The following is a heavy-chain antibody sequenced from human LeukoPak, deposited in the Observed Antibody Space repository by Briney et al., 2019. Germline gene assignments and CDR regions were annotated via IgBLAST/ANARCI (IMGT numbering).Heavy chain of an antibody. CDR2: ISAYNGNT. V-gene: IGHV1-18*01. Sequence: ASVKVSCKASGYTFTSYGISWVRQAPGQGLEWMGWISAYNGNTNYAQKLQGRVTMTTDTSTSTAYMELRSLRSDDTAVYYCATGYCSGGSCYSARRFDYWGQGTLVTVSS. CDR1: GYTFTSYG. D-gene: IGHD2-15*01. J-gene: IGHJ4*02. CDR3: ATGYCSGGSCYSARRFDY.